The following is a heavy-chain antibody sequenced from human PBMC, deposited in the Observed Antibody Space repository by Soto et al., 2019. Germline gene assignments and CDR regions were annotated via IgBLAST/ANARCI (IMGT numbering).Heavy chain of an antibody. J-gene: IGHJ4*02. CDR2: IYYNGNT. Sequence: QVQLQESSRGLVKPSQTLSLTCTVSGGSISSGDYYWSWIRQLPGKDLEWIVYIYYNGNTYYTPSLKSRATISLDTSRNQFFLNLNSVTAADTAVYYCARDVGSSHGPGHPHYFDYWGQGTLVTVSS. CDR3: ARDVGSSHGPGHPHYFDY. D-gene: IGHD2-2*01. V-gene: IGHV4-31*03. CDR1: GGSISSGDYY.